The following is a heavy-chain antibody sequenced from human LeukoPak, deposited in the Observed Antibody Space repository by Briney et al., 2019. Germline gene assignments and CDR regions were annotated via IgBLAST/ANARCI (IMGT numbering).Heavy chain of an antibody. CDR2: INPNSGGT. CDR3: ASKRSSSSWYEWFDP. J-gene: IGHJ5*02. V-gene: IGHV1-2*02. D-gene: IGHD6-13*01. Sequence: GASVKVSCKASGYTFTGYYMHWVRQAPGQGLEWMGWINPNSGGTNCAQKFQGRVTMTRDTSISTAYMELSRLRSDDTAVYYCASKRSSSSWYEWFDPWGQGTLVTVSS. CDR1: GYTFTGYY.